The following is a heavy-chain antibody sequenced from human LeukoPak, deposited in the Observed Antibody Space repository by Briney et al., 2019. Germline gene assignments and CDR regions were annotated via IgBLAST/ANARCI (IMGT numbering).Heavy chain of an antibody. CDR1: GFTFSSYD. CDR3: ARGASSSWAYYYYYYGMDV. CDR2: IGTAGDT. Sequence: PGGSLRLSSAASGFTFSSYDMHWVRQATGKGLEWVSAIGTAGDTYYPGSVKGRFTISRENAKNSLYLQMNSLRAGDTAVYYCARGASSSWAYYYYYYGMDVWGQGTTVTVSS. V-gene: IGHV3-13*01. J-gene: IGHJ6*02. D-gene: IGHD6-13*01.